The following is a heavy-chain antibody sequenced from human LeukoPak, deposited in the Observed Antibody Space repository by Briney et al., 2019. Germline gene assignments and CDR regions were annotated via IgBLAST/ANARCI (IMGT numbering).Heavy chain of an antibody. J-gene: IGHJ3*02. Sequence: SETLSLTCTVSGGSISSSSYYWGWIRQPPGKGLEWIGSIYYSGSTYYNPSLKSRVTISVDTSKNQFSLKLSSVTAADTAVYYCASGALSSGYYYVAAFDIWGQGTMVTVSS. CDR2: IYYSGST. CDR1: GGSISSSSYY. D-gene: IGHD3-22*01. V-gene: IGHV4-39*01. CDR3: ASGALSSGYYYVAAFDI.